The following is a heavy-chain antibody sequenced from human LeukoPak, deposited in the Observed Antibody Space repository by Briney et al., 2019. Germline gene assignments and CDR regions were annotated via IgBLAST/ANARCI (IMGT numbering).Heavy chain of an antibody. J-gene: IGHJ4*02. CDR2: ISSNGGST. V-gene: IGHV3-64*01. CDR3: ARDGEYSNSWYDFDY. CDR1: GFTFSSYA. Sequence: GGSLRLSCAASGFTFSSYAMHWVRQAPGKGLEYVSAISSNGGSTSYANSVKGRFTISRDNSKNTLYLQMGSLRAEDMAVYYCARDGEYSNSWYDFDYWGQGTLVTVSS. D-gene: IGHD6-13*01.